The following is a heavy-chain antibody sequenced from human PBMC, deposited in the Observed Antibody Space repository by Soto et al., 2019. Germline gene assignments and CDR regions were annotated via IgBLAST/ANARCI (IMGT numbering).Heavy chain of an antibody. CDR3: ARVEHCISTSCSRYYYYGMDV. Sequence: EVQLVESGGGLVQPGGSLRLSCAASGFTFSSYWMHWVRQAPGKGLVWVSRINIDGSSTSYADSVKGRFTISRDNAKNTLYLQMNRLRAEDTAVYYCARVEHCISTSCSRYYYYGMDVWGQGTTVTVSS. V-gene: IGHV3-74*01. D-gene: IGHD2-2*01. J-gene: IGHJ6*02. CDR2: INIDGSST. CDR1: GFTFSSYW.